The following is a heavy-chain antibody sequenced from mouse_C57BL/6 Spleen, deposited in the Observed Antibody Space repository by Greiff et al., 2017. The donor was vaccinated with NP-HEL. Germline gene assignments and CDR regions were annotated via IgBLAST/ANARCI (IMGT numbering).Heavy chain of an antibody. CDR3: ARDIYEGGAY. CDR1: GYTFTDYY. V-gene: IGHV1-26*01. D-gene: IGHD1-1*01. CDR2: INPNNGGT. J-gene: IGHJ3*01. Sequence: VQLQQSGPELVKPGASVKISCKASGYTFTDYYMNWVKQSHGKSLEWIGDINPNNGGTSYNQKFKGKATLTVDKSSSTAYMELRSLTSEDSAVYYCARDIYEGGAYWGQGTLVTVSA.